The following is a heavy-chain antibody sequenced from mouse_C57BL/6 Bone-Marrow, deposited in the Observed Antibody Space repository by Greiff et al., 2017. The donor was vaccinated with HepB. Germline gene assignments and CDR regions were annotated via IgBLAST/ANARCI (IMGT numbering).Heavy chain of an antibody. CDR1: GYSITSDY. D-gene: IGHD2-4*01. J-gene: IGHJ4*01. CDR3: ARIHDYDGYAMDY. Sequence: EVQGVESGPGLAKPSQTLSLTCSVTGYSITSDYWNWIRKFPGNKLEYMGYISYSGSTYYNPSLKSRISITRDTSKNQYYLQLNSVTTEDTATYYCARIHDYDGYAMDYWGQGTSVTVSS. V-gene: IGHV3-8*01. CDR2: ISYSGST.